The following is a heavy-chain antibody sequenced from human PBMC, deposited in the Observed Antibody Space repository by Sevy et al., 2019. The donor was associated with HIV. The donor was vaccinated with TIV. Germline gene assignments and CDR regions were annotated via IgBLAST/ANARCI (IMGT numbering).Heavy chain of an antibody. V-gene: IGHV3-7*01. D-gene: IGHD3-10*01. Sequence: GGSLRLSCVASGFTFSNNWMTWVRQAPGKGLQWVANIKQDGSEKYFVDSVKGRFTISRDNAKNSLYLKMGSLRVEETAVYYCARGIFGSGSRLGLGYWGQGTLVTVSS. CDR2: IKQDGSEK. CDR1: GFTFSNNW. J-gene: IGHJ4*02. CDR3: ARGIFGSGSRLGLGY.